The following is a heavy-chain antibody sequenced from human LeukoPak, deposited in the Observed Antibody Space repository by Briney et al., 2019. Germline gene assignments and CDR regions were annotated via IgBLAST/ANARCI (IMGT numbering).Heavy chain of an antibody. D-gene: IGHD2-15*01. Sequence: GASVKVSCKASGYTFTGYYMHWVRQAPGQGLEWMGRINPNSGGTNYAQKFQGRVTMTRDTSISTAYMELSRLRSDDTAVYYCARLACSGGKCYSIIKYYFDYWGQGTLVTVSS. J-gene: IGHJ4*02. CDR3: ARLACSGGKCYSIIKYYFDY. CDR2: INPNSGGT. V-gene: IGHV1-2*06. CDR1: GYTFTGYY.